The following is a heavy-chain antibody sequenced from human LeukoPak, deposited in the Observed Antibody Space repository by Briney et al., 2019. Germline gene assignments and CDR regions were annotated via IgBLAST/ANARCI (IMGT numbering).Heavy chain of an antibody. D-gene: IGHD6-19*01. V-gene: IGHV1-2*02. CDR3: SRASIAVAAVAGY. J-gene: IGHJ1*01. CDR2: IDPNSGGT. CDR1: GYSFIGYH. Sequence: ASVKVSCKASGYSFIGYHMHWVRQAPGQGPEWMGWIDPNSGGTNYAQKFQGRVTMTRDTSITTVYMELSRLRSDDTAVYYCSRASIAVAAVAGYWGQGTLVTVSS.